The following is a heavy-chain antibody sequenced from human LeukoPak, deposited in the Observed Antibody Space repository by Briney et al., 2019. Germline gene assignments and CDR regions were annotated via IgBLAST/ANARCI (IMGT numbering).Heavy chain of an antibody. D-gene: IGHD3-3*01. CDR2: IYHSGST. Sequence: KPSETLSLTCAVSGGSISSSNWWSWVRQPPGKGLEWIGEIYHSGSTNYNPSLKSRVTISVDKSKNQFSLKLSSVTAADTAVYYCAGVMAWFRLEKYFQHWGQGTLVTVSS. CDR3: AGVMAWFRLEKYFQH. J-gene: IGHJ1*01. CDR1: GGSISSSNW. V-gene: IGHV4-4*02.